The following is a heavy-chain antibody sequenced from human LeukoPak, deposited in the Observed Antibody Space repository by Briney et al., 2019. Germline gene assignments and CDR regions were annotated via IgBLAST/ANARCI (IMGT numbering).Heavy chain of an antibody. Sequence: WGSLRLSCAASGFTFSGYWMSWLRQAPRKGLEWVPNIKQDGSEKYYVDSVKGRFTISRDNAKNSLYLQMNRVRADAKAEYSSARSGMASFDYWSQGTLVTVYS. CDR2: IKQDGSEK. D-gene: IGHD6-13*01. J-gene: IGHJ4*02. V-gene: IGHV3-7*01. CDR1: GFTFSGYW. CDR3: ARSGMASFDY.